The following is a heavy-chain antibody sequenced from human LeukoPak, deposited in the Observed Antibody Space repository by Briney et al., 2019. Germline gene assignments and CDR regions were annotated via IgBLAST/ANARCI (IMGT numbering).Heavy chain of an antibody. CDR1: GGSISSYY. V-gene: IGHV4-4*07. Sequence: SETLSLTCTVSGGSISSYYWSWIRQPAGKGLEWIGRIYTSGSTNYNPSLRSRVTMSVDTSKNQFSLKLTSMTAADTAVYYCARGRLGRQHASFFDSWGQGTLVTVSS. D-gene: IGHD2-2*01. CDR2: IYTSGST. J-gene: IGHJ4*02. CDR3: ARGRLGRQHASFFDS.